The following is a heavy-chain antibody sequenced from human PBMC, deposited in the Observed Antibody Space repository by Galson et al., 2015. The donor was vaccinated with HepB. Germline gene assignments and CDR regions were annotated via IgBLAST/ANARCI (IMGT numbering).Heavy chain of an antibody. V-gene: IGHV3-30*18. CDR3: AKDHLGGIGNY. J-gene: IGHJ4*02. Sequence: SLRLSCAASGFSFGSYVMHWVRQAPGKGLEWVALISYDGSNKYYADSVKGRFTISRDNSNNTLYLQMHSLRAEDTAVYYCAKDHLGGIGNYWGQGTLVTVSS. CDR2: ISYDGSNK. D-gene: IGHD1-26*01. CDR1: GFSFGSYV.